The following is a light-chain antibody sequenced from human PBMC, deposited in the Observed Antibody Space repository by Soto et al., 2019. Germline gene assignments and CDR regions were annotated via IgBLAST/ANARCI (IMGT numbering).Light chain of an antibody. V-gene: IGKV3-20*01. CDR1: QSFHTNY. J-gene: IGKJ4*01. CDR3: QHYDSSPGFT. CDR2: GAS. Sequence: EIVLTQSPGTLSLSPGERATLSCRASQSFHTNYLAWYQHRPGQAPRLLIYGASIKASGIPERFRGRGSGTDFTLTISRLEPEDSAVYYCQHYDSSPGFTFGGGTTMEIK.